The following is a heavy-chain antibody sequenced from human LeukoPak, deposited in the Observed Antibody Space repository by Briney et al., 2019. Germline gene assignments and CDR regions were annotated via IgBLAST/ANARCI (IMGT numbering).Heavy chain of an antibody. J-gene: IGHJ4*02. Sequence: ASVKVSCKASGYTFTSYYMHWVRQAPGQGLEWMGIINPSGGSTSYAQKFQGRVTMTRDTSTSTVYMELSSLRSEDTAVYYCATIAARIPFDYWGQGTLVTVSS. V-gene: IGHV1-46*01. CDR2: INPSGGST. CDR3: ATIAARIPFDY. CDR1: GYTFTSYY. D-gene: IGHD6-6*01.